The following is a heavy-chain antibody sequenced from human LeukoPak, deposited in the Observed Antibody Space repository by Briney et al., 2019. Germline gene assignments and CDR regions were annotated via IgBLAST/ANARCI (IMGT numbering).Heavy chain of an antibody. CDR2: ITGSGGYT. V-gene: IGHV3-23*01. CDR1: GFTFSSYA. Sequence: PGGSLRLSCAASGFTFSSYAMTWVRQAPGKGLEWVSTITGSGGYTYYADSVKGRFTISRDNSKNTLFLRMNSLRAEDTAVYYCAREGGGMSSVTWGWFDPWGQGTLVTVSS. D-gene: IGHD4-17*01. J-gene: IGHJ5*02. CDR3: AREGGGMSSVTWGWFDP.